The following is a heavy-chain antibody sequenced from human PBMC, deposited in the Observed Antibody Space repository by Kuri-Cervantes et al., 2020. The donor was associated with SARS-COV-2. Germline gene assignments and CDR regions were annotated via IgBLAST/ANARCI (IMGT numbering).Heavy chain of an antibody. J-gene: IGHJ6*02. CDR2: ISYDGSNK. CDR1: GFTFSSYG. CDR3: AKGEKVLRFLEWLGGMDV. Sequence: GEYLKISCAASGFTFSSYGMHWVRQAPGKGLEWVAVISYDGSNKYYADSVKGRFTISRDNSKNTLYLQMNSLRAEDTAVYYCAKGEKVLRFLEWLGGMDVWGQGTTVTVSS. D-gene: IGHD3-3*01. V-gene: IGHV3-30*18.